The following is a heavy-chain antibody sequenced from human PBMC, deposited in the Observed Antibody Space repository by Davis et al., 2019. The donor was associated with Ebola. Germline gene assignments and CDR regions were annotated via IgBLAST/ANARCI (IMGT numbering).Heavy chain of an antibody. V-gene: IGHV7-4-1*02. J-gene: IGHJ6*02. CDR2: INTNTGNP. CDR1: GYIFNDYA. Sequence: ASVKVSCKASGYIFNDYAMNWVRQAPGQGLEWMGWINTNTGNPTYAQGFTGRFVFSLDTSVSTAYLQISSLKAEDTAVYYCARVSVTTGTTLHYGMDVWGQGTTVTVSS. CDR3: ARVSVTTGTTLHYGMDV. D-gene: IGHD1-1*01.